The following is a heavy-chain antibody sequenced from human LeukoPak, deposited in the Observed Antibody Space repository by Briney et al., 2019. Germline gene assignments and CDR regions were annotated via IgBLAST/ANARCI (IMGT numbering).Heavy chain of an antibody. V-gene: IGHV3-21*01. CDR2: INSISTYI. CDR1: GLTFSTYT. J-gene: IGHJ4*02. Sequence: GGSLRLSCAASGLTFSTYTMNWVRQAPGEGLEWVSSINSISTYISYADSVKGRFTISRDNAENSLYLQMNTLRAEDTAVYYCAREGQTFDYWGQGTLVTVSS. CDR3: AREGQTFDY.